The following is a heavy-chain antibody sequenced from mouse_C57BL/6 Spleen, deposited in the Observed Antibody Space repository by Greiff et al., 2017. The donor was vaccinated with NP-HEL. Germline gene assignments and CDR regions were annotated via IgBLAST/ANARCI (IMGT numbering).Heavy chain of an antibody. J-gene: IGHJ3*01. D-gene: IGHD2-3*01. CDR3: ARSGDGYYEGFAY. CDR1: GYTFTGYW. V-gene: IGHV1-59*01. Sequence: QVQLQQPGAELVRPGTSVKLSCKASGYTFTGYWMHWVKQRPGQGLEWIGVIDPSDSYTNYNQKFKGKATLTVDTSSSTAYMQLSSLTSEDSAVYYCARSGDGYYEGFAYWGQGTLVTVSA. CDR2: IDPSDSYT.